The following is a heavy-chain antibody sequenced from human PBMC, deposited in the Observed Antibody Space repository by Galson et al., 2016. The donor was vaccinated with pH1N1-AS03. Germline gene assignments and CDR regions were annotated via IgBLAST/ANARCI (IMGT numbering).Heavy chain of an antibody. D-gene: IGHD3-10*01. Sequence: SLRLSCAASGFTFSTYWMSWVRQAPGKGLQWVANIKQDGSEKYYVDSVKGRFTLSSDNAKNSLHLQMNSLRAEDTAAYYCARSPRSFRITMVRAANWYFDIWGQGTMVTVSS. J-gene: IGHJ3*02. V-gene: IGHV3-7*01. CDR2: IKQDGSEK. CDR3: ARSPRSFRITMVRAANWYFDI. CDR1: GFTFSTYW.